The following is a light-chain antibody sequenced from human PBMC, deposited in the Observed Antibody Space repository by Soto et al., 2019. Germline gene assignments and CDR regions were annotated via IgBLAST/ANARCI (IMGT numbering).Light chain of an antibody. V-gene: IGKV3-11*01. J-gene: IGKJ1*01. CDR2: DAS. CDR3: QQRSNWWT. CDR1: QSVSSY. Sequence: EIVLTQSPATLSLSPGERATLSCRASQSVSSYLAWYQQKPGQAPRLLIYDASNSATGIPARFSGSGSGTDFTLTISSLEPEYFAVYYCQQRSNWWTFGQGTKVEIK.